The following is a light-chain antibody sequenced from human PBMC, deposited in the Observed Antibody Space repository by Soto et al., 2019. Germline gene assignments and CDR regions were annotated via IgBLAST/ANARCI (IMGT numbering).Light chain of an antibody. Sequence: EIVMTQSPPSLTVTPGEPASISCRSSQRLLHSNGNNFLDWYLQKPGQSPQLLIYLGFNRASGVPDRVSGSGAGTDFTLKISRVEAADVGLYYCMQALQTPYNFGPGPKVDIK. V-gene: IGKV2-28*01. CDR1: QRLLHSNGNNF. CDR2: LGF. CDR3: MQALQTPYN. J-gene: IGKJ2*01.